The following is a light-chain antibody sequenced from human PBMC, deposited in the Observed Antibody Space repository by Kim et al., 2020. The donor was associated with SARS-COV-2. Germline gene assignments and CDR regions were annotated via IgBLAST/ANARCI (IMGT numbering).Light chain of an antibody. CDR1: SSNIGKNP. J-gene: IGLJ3*02. CDR3: AVWDDILSSPV. Sequence: GQRVPISCSGSSSNIGKNPVNWFQQFPGTAPKLLISAYDQRPSGIPDRFSGSKSGTSASLVISGLQSEDEADYYCAVWDDILSSPVFGGGTQLTVL. CDR2: AYD. V-gene: IGLV1-44*01.